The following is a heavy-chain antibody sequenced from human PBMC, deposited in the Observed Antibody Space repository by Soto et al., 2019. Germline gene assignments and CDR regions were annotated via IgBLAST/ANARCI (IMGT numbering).Heavy chain of an antibody. J-gene: IGHJ5*02. D-gene: IGHD3-10*01. CDR2: ICHSGNT. CDR3: ARVWFGESSWFDP. Sequence: VSGGSITIGGYCWSWIRQPPGQGLEWIGYICHSGNTYYNPSLKSRVTTSLDRSKNQFSLNLSSVTAADTAVYYCARVWFGESSWFDPWGQGTLVTVSS. CDR1: GGSITIGGYC. V-gene: IGHV4-30-2*01.